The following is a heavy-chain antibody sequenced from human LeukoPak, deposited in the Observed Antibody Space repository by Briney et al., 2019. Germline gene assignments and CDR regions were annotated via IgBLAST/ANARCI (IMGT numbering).Heavy chain of an antibody. D-gene: IGHD6-13*01. Sequence: GGSLRLSCEASGFTFSNSAMSWVRQAPGKGLEWVSSISSGSTYIYYGDSLKGRFTISRDNAKNSLYLQMNSLRAEDTAVYYCARRVASANDAFDIWGQGTMVTVSS. CDR2: ISSGSTYI. CDR3: ARRVASANDAFDI. CDR1: GFTFSNSA. J-gene: IGHJ3*02. V-gene: IGHV3-21*01.